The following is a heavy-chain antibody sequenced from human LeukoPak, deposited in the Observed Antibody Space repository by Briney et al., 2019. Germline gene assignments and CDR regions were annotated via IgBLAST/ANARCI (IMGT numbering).Heavy chain of an antibody. Sequence: VKVSCKASGGTFSSYAISWVRQAPGQGLEWMGRIIPILGIANYAQKFQGRVTITADKSTSTAYMELSSLRSEDTAAYYCASLLLSPSSRWNNWGQGTLVTVSS. V-gene: IGHV1-69*04. CDR3: ASLLLSPSSRWNN. CDR2: IIPILGIA. J-gene: IGHJ4*02. D-gene: IGHD6-13*01. CDR1: GGTFSSYA.